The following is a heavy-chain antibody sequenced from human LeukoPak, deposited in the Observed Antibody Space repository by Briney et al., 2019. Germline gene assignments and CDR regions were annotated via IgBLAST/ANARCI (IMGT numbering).Heavy chain of an antibody. V-gene: IGHV4-34*01. CDR1: GGSFSGYY. D-gene: IGHD1-26*01. CDR2: INHSGST. CDR3: ASLYSGNYP. J-gene: IGHJ5*02. Sequence: SETLSLTCAVYGGSFSGYYWSWIRQPPGKWLEWIGEINHSGSTNYNPSLKSRVTISVDTSKNQFSLKLSSVTAADTAVYYCASLYSGNYPWGQGTLVTVSS.